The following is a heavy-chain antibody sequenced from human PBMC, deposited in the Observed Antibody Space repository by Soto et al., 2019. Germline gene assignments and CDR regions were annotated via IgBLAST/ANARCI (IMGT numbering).Heavy chain of an antibody. CDR3: AREIERLLGF. CDR2: ISYDGRNK. J-gene: IGHJ4*02. D-gene: IGHD3-3*01. Sequence: GGSLRLSCAASGFTFSSYAMHWVRQAPGKGLEWVAVISYDGRNKYYADPVKGRFTISRDNSKNTLYLQMNSLRAEDTAVYYCAREIERLLGFWGQGTLVTVSS. CDR1: GFTFSSYA. V-gene: IGHV3-30*04.